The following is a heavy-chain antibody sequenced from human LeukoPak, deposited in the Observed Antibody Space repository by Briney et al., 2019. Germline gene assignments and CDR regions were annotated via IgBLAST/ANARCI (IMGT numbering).Heavy chain of an antibody. J-gene: IGHJ4*02. CDR2: ISGSGGST. CDR3: AIKWLRSSYFDY. D-gene: IGHD5-12*01. V-gene: IGHV3-23*01. CDR1: GFTFSSYA. Sequence: GGSLRLSCAASGFTFSSYAMSWVRQAPGKGLEWVSAISGSGGSTYYADSVKGRFTISRDNSKNTLYLRMNSLRAEDTAVYYCAIKWLRSSYFDYWGQGTLVTVSS.